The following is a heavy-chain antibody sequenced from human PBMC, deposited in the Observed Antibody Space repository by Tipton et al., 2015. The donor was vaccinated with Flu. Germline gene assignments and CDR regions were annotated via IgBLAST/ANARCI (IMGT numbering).Heavy chain of an antibody. CDR3: VRKGFGDY. V-gene: IGHV3-7*01. CDR1: GFTFRTNG. J-gene: IGHJ4*02. Sequence: GSLRLSCAASGFTFRTNGMHWVRQAPGKGLEWVANIRQDGGERYYVDSVKGRFTISRDNAKKSLFLQMNSLRAEDTAVYYCVRKGFGDYWGQGILVTVSS. CDR2: IRQDGGER. D-gene: IGHD3-10*01.